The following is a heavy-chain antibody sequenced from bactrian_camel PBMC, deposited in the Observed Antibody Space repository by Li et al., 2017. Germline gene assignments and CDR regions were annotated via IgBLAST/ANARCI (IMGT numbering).Heavy chain of an antibody. V-gene: IGHV3S53*01. CDR2: FTSDGTQ. J-gene: IGHJ7*01. Sequence: HVQLVESGGGSVQAGGSLRLSCTMSGYNRHCMGWFRQTPGKEREGIAAFTSDGTQSYRPSVKGRFTISKDRDILYLQMNSLQPEDTAMYYCAAVRRGFRECSWDVFRNYGMDYWGKGTQVTVS. CDR1: GYNRHC. D-gene: IGHD2*01.